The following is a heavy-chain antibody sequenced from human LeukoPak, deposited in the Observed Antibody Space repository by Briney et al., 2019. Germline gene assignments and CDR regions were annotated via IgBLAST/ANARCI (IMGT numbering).Heavy chain of an antibody. V-gene: IGHV3-7*01. CDR3: AKDQERVVSPAYFDN. CDR2: INQDGSVK. CDR1: RFSFSSYW. J-gene: IGHJ4*02. Sequence: PGGSLRLSCAASRFSFSSYWMSWVRRAPGKGLEWVANINQDGSVKNYVDSVKGRFAISRDNSKNTLYLQMNSLRGEDTAVYYCAKDQERVVSPAYFDNWGQRTLVTVSS. D-gene: IGHD2-2*01.